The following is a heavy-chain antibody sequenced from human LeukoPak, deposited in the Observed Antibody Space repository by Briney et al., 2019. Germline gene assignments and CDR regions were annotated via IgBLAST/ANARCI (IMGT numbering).Heavy chain of an antibody. CDR3: ASRPRFDTRGYYVDY. CDR1: GFTFSDYS. J-gene: IGHJ4*02. CDR2: ISSSSRTI. Sequence: TGGSLRLSCAASGFTFSDYSMNWVRQAPGKGLEWISYISSSSRTIYYADSVKGRFTISRDNAKNSLYLQMNSLRDEDTAVYYCASRPRFDTRGYYVDYWGQGSLVTVSS. V-gene: IGHV3-48*02. D-gene: IGHD3-22*01.